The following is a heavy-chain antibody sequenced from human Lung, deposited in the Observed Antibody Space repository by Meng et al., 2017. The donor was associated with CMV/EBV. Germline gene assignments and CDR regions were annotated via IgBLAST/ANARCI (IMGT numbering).Heavy chain of an antibody. D-gene: IGHD3-10*01. Sequence: SCAASGFTFSSYEMNWVRQAPGKGLEWVSYISSSGSTIYYADSVKGRFTISRDNAKNSLYLQMNSLRAEDTAVYYCARSGRYYYGSGTPYWGQGXLVTVSS. CDR1: GFTFSSYE. J-gene: IGHJ4*02. CDR2: ISSSGSTI. CDR3: ARSGRYYYGSGTPY. V-gene: IGHV3-48*03.